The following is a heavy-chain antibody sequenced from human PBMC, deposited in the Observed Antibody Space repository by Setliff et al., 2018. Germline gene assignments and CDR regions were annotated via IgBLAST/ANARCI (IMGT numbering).Heavy chain of an antibody. CDR1: GYTFTTNW. CDR3: AILGTVVVDAFDF. J-gene: IGHJ3*01. Sequence: PGESLKISCKGSGYTFTTNWIAWVRQMTGKGLEWMGIIYPGDSDTRYSPSFQGRVTISADKSISTAYLQWSSLKASDTAMYYCAILGTVVVDAFDFWGQGTRVTVSS. V-gene: IGHV5-51*01. D-gene: IGHD2-15*01. CDR2: IYPGDSDT.